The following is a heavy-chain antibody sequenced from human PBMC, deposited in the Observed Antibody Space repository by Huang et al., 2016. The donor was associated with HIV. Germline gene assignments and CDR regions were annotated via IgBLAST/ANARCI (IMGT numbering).Heavy chain of an antibody. CDR2: IYPADSDT. V-gene: IGHV5-51*03. CDR3: ARSEVLVTAVPFDH. D-gene: IGHD2-21*02. J-gene: IGHJ4*02. CDR1: GYSFTNYW. Sequence: EVQLVQSEAEVKKPGESLKISCRGSGYSFTNYWIGWVRQGPGEGLEWMGAIYPADSDTRYSPSCQGQGTFAADKSTRTAYLQWSSLQASDTAIYYCARSEVLVTAVPFDHWGQGTLVTVSS.